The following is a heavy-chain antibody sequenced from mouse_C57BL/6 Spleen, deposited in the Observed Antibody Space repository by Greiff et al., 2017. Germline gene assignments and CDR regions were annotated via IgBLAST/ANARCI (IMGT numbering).Heavy chain of an antibody. CDR1: GYSFTSYY. V-gene: IGHV1-66*01. Sequence: QVQLQQSGPELVKPGASVKISCKASGYSFTSYYIHWVKQRPGQGLEWIGWIYPGSGNTKYNEKFKGKATLTADTSSSTAYMQLSSLTSEDSAVYYCARNDYYGSSPAFDYWGQGTTLTVSS. CDR2: IYPGSGNT. CDR3: ARNDYYGSSPAFDY. D-gene: IGHD1-1*01. J-gene: IGHJ2*01.